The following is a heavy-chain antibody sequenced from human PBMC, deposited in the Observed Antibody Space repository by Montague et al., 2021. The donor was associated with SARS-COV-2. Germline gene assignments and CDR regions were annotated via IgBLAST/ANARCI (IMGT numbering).Heavy chain of an antibody. CDR2: INHRGTS. J-gene: IGHJ4*02. CDR1: GGSFSDYF. Sequence: SETLSLTCAVYGGSFSDYFWTWIRQPPGKGLEWIGEINHRGTSNYNPSLKSRVSISVDTSKNQFSLYLGSVTAADTAVYYSARGRQHFNMIVVVMTGGEYYFDYWGQGTLVTVSS. CDR3: ARGRQHFNMIVVVMTGGEYYFDY. D-gene: IGHD3-22*01. V-gene: IGHV4-34*01.